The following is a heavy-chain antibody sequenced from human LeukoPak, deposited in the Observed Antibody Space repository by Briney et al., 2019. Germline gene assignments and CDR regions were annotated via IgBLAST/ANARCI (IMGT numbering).Heavy chain of an antibody. CDR1: GGPITNDNYY. Sequence: SETLSLTCTVSGGPITNDNYYWGWIRQTAGKGLEWIGSTNYRGSTNYKPSLKSRATISVDTSKPQFSLRLRSVTAADTAAYYCARHPLTLRDCTTTYCRNWFDPWGQGTLVTVSS. CDR2: TNYRGST. D-gene: IGHD2-8*01. J-gene: IGHJ5*02. CDR3: ARHPLTLRDCTTTYCRNWFDP. V-gene: IGHV4-39*01.